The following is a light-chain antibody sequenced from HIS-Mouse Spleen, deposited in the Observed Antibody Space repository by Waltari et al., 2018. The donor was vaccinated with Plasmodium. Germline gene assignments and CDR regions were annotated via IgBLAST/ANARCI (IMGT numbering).Light chain of an antibody. CDR3: QQYDNLLT. V-gene: IGKV1-33*01. Sequence: DIKMTQSPSSLSASVGDRVTITCQASQDISNYLNWYQQKPVKAPKLLIYDASNLETGVPSRFSGSGSGTDFTFTISSLQPEDIATYYCQQYDNLLTFGGGTKVEIK. CDR1: QDISNY. J-gene: IGKJ4*01. CDR2: DAS.